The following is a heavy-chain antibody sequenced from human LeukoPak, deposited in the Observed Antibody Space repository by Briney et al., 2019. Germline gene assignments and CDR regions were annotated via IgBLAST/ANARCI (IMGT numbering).Heavy chain of an antibody. Sequence: PSATLSLTCRISGDSITTNSYWWGWIRQSPGKGLEWIGSIYSSGNSYYNPSLKSRATISPDTSKNQYSLRLTSVTAADTAVYYCARRGIWNLQIGNWFDPWGQEIVVSVSS. CDR2: IYSSGNS. CDR1: GDSITTNSYW. V-gene: IGHV4-39*01. D-gene: IGHD3-3*01. CDR3: ARRGIWNLQIGNWFDP. J-gene: IGHJ5*02.